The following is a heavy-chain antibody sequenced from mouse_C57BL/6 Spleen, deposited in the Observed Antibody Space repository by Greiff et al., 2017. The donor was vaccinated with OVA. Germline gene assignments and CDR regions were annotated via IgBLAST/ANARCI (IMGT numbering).Heavy chain of an antibody. CDR2: ISDGGSYT. D-gene: IGHD4-1*01. CDR3: SRDPELGQGAMDY. J-gene: IGHJ4*01. Sequence: EVQVVESGGGLVKPGGSLKLSCAASGFTFSSYAMSWVRQTPEKRLEWVATISDGGSYTYYPDNVKGRFTISRDNAKNNLYLQMSHLKSEDTAMYYYSRDPELGQGAMDYWGQGTSVTVSS. V-gene: IGHV5-4*01. CDR1: GFTFSSYA.